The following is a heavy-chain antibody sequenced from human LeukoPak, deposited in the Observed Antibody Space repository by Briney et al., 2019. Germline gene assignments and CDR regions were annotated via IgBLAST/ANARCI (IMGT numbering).Heavy chain of an antibody. CDR2: IYTSGDT. CDR3: VRVRYSGSWFPVPNFDC. J-gene: IGHJ4*02. Sequence: GGSLRLSCAASGFTVSSNYMSWVRQAPGKGLEWVSVIYTSGDTYYADSVKGRFTISRDSSKNTLYLQMNTLRTEDTAVYYCVRVRYSGSWFPVPNFDCWGQGTLVTVSS. D-gene: IGHD1-26*01. V-gene: IGHV3-66*01. CDR1: GFTVSSNY.